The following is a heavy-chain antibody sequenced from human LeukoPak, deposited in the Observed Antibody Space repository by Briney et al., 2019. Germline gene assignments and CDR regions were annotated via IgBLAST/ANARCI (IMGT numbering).Heavy chain of an antibody. CDR2: IYSGSST. CDR3: ARGQHQYYFDY. CDR1: GFTLSGNY. V-gene: IGHV3-53*01. D-gene: IGHD2-2*01. Sequence: GGSLRLSCAASGFTLSGNYMSWVRQAPGKGLEWVSVIYSGSSTYYADSVKGRFTISRDNSKNTLYLQMNSLRAEDTAVYYCARGQHQYYFDYWGQGTLVTVSS. J-gene: IGHJ4*02.